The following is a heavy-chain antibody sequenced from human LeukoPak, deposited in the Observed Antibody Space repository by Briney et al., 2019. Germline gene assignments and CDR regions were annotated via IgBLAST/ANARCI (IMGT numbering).Heavy chain of an antibody. CDR2: IVVGSGNT. V-gene: IGHV1-58*02. CDR3: AAGWVCSGGSSYYYFDY. D-gene: IGHD2-15*01. CDR1: GFTFTSSA. Sequence: TSVKVSCKASGFTFTSSAMQWVRQARGQRLEWIGWIVVGSGNTNYAQKFQERVTITRDMSTSTAYMELSSLRSEDTAVYYCAAGWVCSGGSSYYYFDYWGQGTLVTVSS. J-gene: IGHJ4*02.